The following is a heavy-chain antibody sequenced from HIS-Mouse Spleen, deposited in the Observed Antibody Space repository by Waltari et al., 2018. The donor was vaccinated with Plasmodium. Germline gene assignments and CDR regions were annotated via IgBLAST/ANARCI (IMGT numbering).Heavy chain of an antibody. Sequence: QLQLQESGPGLVKPSETLSLTCTVPGGPISSSSYYWGWIRQPPGKGLEWIGSIYYSGSTYYNPSLKSRVTISVDTSKNQFSLKLSSVTAADTAVYYCARVTAAAGTSWGQGTLVTVSS. CDR3: ARVTAAAGTS. CDR1: GGPISSSSYY. CDR2: IYYSGST. J-gene: IGHJ5*02. D-gene: IGHD6-13*01. V-gene: IGHV4-39*07.